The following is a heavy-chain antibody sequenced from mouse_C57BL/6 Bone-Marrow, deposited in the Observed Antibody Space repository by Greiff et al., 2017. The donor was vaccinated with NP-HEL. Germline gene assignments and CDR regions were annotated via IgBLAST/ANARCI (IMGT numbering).Heavy chain of an antibody. Sequence: EVQLQQSGAELVRPGASVKLSCTASGFNIKDDYMHWVKQRPEQGLEWIGWIDPETGDTEYASKFQGKATITADTSSNTAYLQLSSLTSEDTAVYYCTTPAYYGSSYYFDYWGQGTTLTVSS. CDR1: GFNIKDDY. V-gene: IGHV14-4*01. D-gene: IGHD1-1*01. CDR3: TTPAYYGSSYYFDY. CDR2: IDPETGDT. J-gene: IGHJ2*01.